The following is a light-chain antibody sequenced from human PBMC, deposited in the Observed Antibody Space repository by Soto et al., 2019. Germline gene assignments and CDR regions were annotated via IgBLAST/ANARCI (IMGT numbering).Light chain of an antibody. J-gene: IGLJ1*01. Sequence: QSVLTQPPSASGTPGQRVIISCSGGSSNIGRNTVNWYQHLPGTAPRLLIYTNDQRPSGVPDRFSGSKSGTSASLAISGLQSEDEADYYCAAWDDTSSFVFGTGTKVTAL. V-gene: IGLV1-44*01. CDR1: SSNIGRNT. CDR2: TND. CDR3: AAWDDTSSFV.